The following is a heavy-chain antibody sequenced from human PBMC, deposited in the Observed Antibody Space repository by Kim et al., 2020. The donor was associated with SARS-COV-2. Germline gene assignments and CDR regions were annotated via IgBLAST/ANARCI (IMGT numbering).Heavy chain of an antibody. Sequence: SGSTIYYADSVKGRFTISRDNAKNSLYLQMNSLRAEDTAVYYCALPGMDVWGQGTTVTVSS. CDR2: SGSTI. J-gene: IGHJ6*02. CDR3: ALPGMDV. V-gene: IGHV3-48*03.